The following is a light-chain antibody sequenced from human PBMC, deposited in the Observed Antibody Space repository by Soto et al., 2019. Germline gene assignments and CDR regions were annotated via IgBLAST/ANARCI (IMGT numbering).Light chain of an antibody. J-gene: IGKJ1*01. CDR3: QHYNGHPWT. V-gene: IGKV1-5*03. Sequence: PSTLSASVGDRVTITCRASQSISSWLAWYQQKPGKAPKLLIYKASSLESGVPLRFSGSGSGTEFTLTISSLQPDDFPTSHFQHYNGHPWTFGHRTKVDI. CDR1: QSISSW. CDR2: KAS.